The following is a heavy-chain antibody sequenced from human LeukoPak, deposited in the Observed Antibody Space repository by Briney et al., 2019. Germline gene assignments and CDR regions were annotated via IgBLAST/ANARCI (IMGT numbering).Heavy chain of an antibody. CDR3: ARGGGFKTRDYYYDSSGYYGGNDAFDI. V-gene: IGHV1-69*06. Sequence: ASVKVSCKASGGTFSSYAISWVRQAPGQGLEWMGGIIPIFGTANYAQKFQGRVTITADKSTSTAYMELSSLRSEDTAVYYCARGGGFKTRDYYYDSSGYYGGNDAFDIWGQGTMVTVSS. CDR2: IIPIFGTA. D-gene: IGHD3-22*01. CDR1: GGTFSSYA. J-gene: IGHJ3*02.